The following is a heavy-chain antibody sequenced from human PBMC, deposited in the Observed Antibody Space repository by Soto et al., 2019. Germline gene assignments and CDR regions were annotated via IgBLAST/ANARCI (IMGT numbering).Heavy chain of an antibody. CDR1: GFTFSSYA. Sequence: EVQLLESGGGLVQPGGSLRLSCAASGFTFSSYAMSWVRQAPGKGLEWVSAISGSGGSTYYADSVKGRFTISRDNSKNTLYLQMNSPRAEDTAVYYCAKSEGGSPHFDYWGQGTLVTVSS. V-gene: IGHV3-23*01. CDR2: ISGSGGST. J-gene: IGHJ4*02. D-gene: IGHD1-26*01. CDR3: AKSEGGSPHFDY.